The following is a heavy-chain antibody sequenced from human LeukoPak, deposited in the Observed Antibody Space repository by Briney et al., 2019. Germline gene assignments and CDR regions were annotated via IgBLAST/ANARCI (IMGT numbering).Heavy chain of an antibody. CDR3: ARVPRLLWFGKYFDY. CDR1: GGSFSGYY. Sequence: PSETLSLTCAVYGGSFSGYYWSWIRQPPGKGLEWIGEINHSGSTNYNPSLKSRVTISVDTSKNQFSLKLSSVTAADTAVYYCARVPRLLWFGKYFDYWGQGTLVTVSS. D-gene: IGHD3-10*01. CDR2: INHSGST. V-gene: IGHV4-34*01. J-gene: IGHJ4*02.